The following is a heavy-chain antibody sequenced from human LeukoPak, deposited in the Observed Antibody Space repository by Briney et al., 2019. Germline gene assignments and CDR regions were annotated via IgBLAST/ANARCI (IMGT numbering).Heavy chain of an antibody. CDR3: ARYSTIVV. CDR1: GGSISSYY. D-gene: IGHD2-15*01. V-gene: IGHV4-59*01. CDR2: IYYSGST. J-gene: IGHJ6*04. Sequence: SETLSLTCTVSGGSISSYYWSWIRQPPGKGLEWIGYIYYSGSTNYNPSLKSRVTISVDTSKNQFSLKLSSVTAADTAVYYCARYSTIVVWGKGTTVTVSS.